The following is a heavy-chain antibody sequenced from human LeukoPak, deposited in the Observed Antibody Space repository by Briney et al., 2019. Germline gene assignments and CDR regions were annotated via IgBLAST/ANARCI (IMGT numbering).Heavy chain of an antibody. J-gene: IGHJ4*02. CDR3: TTEPMAVAVGGY. Sequence: GGSLRLSCAASGFTFSNAWMSCVRQAPGKGLEWVGRIKSKTDGGTTDYAAPVKGRFTISRDDSKNTLYLQMNSLKTEDTAVYYCTTEPMAVAVGGYWGQGTLVTVSS. D-gene: IGHD6-19*01. V-gene: IGHV3-15*01. CDR1: GFTFSNAW. CDR2: IKSKTDGGTT.